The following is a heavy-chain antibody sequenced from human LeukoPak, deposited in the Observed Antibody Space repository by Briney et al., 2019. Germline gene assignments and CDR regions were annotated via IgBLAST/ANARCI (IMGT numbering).Heavy chain of an antibody. J-gene: IGHJ3*02. CDR2: IYYSGST. D-gene: IGHD6-13*01. V-gene: IGHV4-59*01. Sequence: ETLSLTCTVSGGSISSYYWSWIRQPPGKGLGWIGYIYYSGSTNYNPSLKSRVTISVDTSKNQFSLKLSSVTAADTAVYYCARDVGYIDAFDIWGQGTMVTVSS. CDR3: ARDVGYIDAFDI. CDR1: GGSISSYY.